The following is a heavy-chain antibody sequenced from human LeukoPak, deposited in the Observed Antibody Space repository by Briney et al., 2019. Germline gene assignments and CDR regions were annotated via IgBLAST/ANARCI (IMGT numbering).Heavy chain of an antibody. CDR3: ARDPSYYDSSENYFDY. V-gene: IGHV3-30*03. Sequence: PGGSLRLSCAASGFIFSTNGMHWVRQASGKGLEWVSSISHDGSQKRYGNSVRGRFTVSRDNSRTTLYLQMNSLRAEDTAVYYCARDPSYYDSSENYFDYWGQGTLVTVSS. J-gene: IGHJ4*02. D-gene: IGHD3-22*01. CDR2: ISHDGSQK. CDR1: GFIFSTNG.